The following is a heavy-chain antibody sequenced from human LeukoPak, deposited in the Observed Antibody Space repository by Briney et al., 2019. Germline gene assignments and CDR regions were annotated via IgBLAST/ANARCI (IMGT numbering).Heavy chain of an antibody. J-gene: IGHJ4*02. CDR3: ARQDSSGWVDY. CDR1: GGSFSSYY. CDR2: IYYSGST. D-gene: IGHD6-19*01. V-gene: IGHV4-39*01. Sequence: SETLSLTCAVYGGSFSSYYWSWIRQPPGKGLEWIGSIYYSGSTYYNPSLKSRVTISVDTSKNQFSLKLSSVTAADTAVYYCARQDSSGWVDYWGQGTLVTVSS.